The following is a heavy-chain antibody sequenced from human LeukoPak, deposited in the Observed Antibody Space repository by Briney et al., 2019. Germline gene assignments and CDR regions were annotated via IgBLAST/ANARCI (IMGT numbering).Heavy chain of an antibody. J-gene: IGHJ5*02. Sequence: GGSLRLSCAGSGFSFSSYTMNWVRQAPGKGLEWVSSISSSSSHIDYADSVKGRFTISRDNAKKSMYLQMTSLRAEDTAVYYCARERDYYYGSGSSNWFDPWGQGTLVTVSS. CDR3: ARERDYYYGSGSSNWFDP. CDR1: GFSFSSYT. V-gene: IGHV3-21*01. D-gene: IGHD3-10*01. CDR2: ISSSSSHI.